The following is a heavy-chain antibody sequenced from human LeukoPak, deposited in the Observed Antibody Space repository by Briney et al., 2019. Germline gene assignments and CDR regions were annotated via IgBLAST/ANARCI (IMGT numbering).Heavy chain of an antibody. CDR1: GFTFSSYA. D-gene: IGHD2-21*02. V-gene: IGHV3-30-3*01. CDR2: ISYDGSNK. Sequence: PGGSLRLSCVASGFTFSSYAMHWVRQAPGKGLEWVAGISYDGSNKYYADSVKGRFTISRDNSKNTLYLQMNSLRAEDTAVYYCARAYCGGDCYPSGADAFDIWGQGTMVTVSS. CDR3: ARAYCGGDCYPSGADAFDI. J-gene: IGHJ3*02.